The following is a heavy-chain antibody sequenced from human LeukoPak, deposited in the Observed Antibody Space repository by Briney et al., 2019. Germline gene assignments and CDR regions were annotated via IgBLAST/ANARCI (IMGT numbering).Heavy chain of an antibody. CDR2: INYSGMS. CDR1: GESFDGFY. CDR3: AIRLATSRLATATTWFDP. J-gene: IGHJ5*02. V-gene: IGHV4-34*01. Sequence: SETLSLTCAVYGESFDGFYWNWIRQPPGKGLEWIGEINYSGMSDYNPALKSRVAISADSSKRQFSLDLTSVTAADTAVYYCAIRLATSRLATATTWFDPWGQRTLVSVSS. D-gene: IGHD3-9*01.